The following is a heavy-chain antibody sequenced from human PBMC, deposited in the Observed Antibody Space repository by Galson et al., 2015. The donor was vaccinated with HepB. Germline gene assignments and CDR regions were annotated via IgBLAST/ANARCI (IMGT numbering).Heavy chain of an antibody. CDR3: ARGWGYYGSGSYPIAFDI. V-gene: IGHV3-53*04. Sequence: SLRLSCAASGFTVSSNYMSWVRQAPGKGLEWVSVIYSGGSTYYADSVKGRFTISRHNSKNTLYLQMNSLRAEDTAVYYCARGWGYYGSGSYPIAFDIWGQGTLFTVSS. CDR1: GFTVSSNY. D-gene: IGHD3-10*01. CDR2: IYSGGST. J-gene: IGHJ3*02.